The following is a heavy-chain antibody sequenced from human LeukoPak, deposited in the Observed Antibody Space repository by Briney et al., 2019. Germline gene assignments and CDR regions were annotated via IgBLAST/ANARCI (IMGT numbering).Heavy chain of an antibody. J-gene: IGHJ3*02. CDR1: GFTFSSYS. CDR3: ARTTLELSMAKKKDAFDI. V-gene: IGHV3-48*04. CDR2: ISSSSSTI. D-gene: IGHD1-7*01. Sequence: PGGSLRLSCAASGFTFSSYSMNWVRQAPGKGLEWVSYISSSSSTIYYADSVKGRFTISRDNAKNSLYLQMNSLRADDTATYYCARTTLELSMAKKKDAFDIWGQGTLVTVSS.